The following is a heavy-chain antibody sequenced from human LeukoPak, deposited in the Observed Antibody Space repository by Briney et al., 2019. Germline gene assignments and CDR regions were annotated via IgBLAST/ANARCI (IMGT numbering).Heavy chain of an antibody. V-gene: IGHV3-74*01. CDR2: INSDGSST. J-gene: IGHJ4*02. D-gene: IGHD1-1*01. CDR1: GFNFRNYW. Sequence: GSLRLSCAASGFNFRNYWMHWVRQAPGKGLVWVSRINSDGSSTSYADSVKGRFTISRDNAENTLYLQINSLRAEDTAVYYCATDEAATGRLDYWGQGTLVTDSS. CDR3: ATDEAATGRLDY.